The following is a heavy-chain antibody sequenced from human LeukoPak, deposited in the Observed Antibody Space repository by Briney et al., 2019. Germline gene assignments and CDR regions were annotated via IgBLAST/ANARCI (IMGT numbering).Heavy chain of an antibody. CDR2: ISSSGSTI. CDR1: GFTFSDYY. CDR3: ARNTMVRGVTFDY. J-gene: IGHJ4*02. V-gene: IGHV3-11*01. D-gene: IGHD3-10*01. Sequence: GGSLRLSCAASGFTFSDYYMSWMRQAPGKGLEWVSYISSSGSTIYYADSVKGRFTISRGNAKNSLYLQMNSLRAEDTAVYYCARNTMVRGVTFDYWGQGTLVTVSS.